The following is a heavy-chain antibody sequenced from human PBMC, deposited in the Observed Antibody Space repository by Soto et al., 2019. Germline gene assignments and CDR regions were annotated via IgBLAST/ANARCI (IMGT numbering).Heavy chain of an antibody. D-gene: IGHD6-13*01. J-gene: IGHJ5*02. CDR2: IYYSGST. CDR1: GGSISSGGYY. Sequence: QVQLQESGPGLVKPSQTLSLTCTVSGGSISSGGYYWSWIRQHPGKGLEWIGYIYYSGSTYYNPSLKSRVTVSVDTSKNQFSLKLSSVTAADTAVYYCAKEAAETVGDGYWCDPWGQGTLVTVYS. CDR3: AKEAAETVGDGYWCDP. V-gene: IGHV4-31*03.